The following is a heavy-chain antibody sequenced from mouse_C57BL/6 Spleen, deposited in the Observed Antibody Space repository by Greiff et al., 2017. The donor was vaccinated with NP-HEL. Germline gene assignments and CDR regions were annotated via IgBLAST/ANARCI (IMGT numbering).Heavy chain of an antibody. CDR3: ARDGISDSGDY. Sequence: VQRVESGAELAKPGASVKLSCKASGYTFTSYWMHWVKQRPGQGLEWIGYINPSSGYTKYNQKFKDKATLTADKSSSTAYMQLSSLTYEDFAVYYCARDGISDSGDYWGQGTTLTVSS. D-gene: IGHD1-3*01. V-gene: IGHV1-7*01. CDR1: GYTFTSYW. J-gene: IGHJ2*01. CDR2: INPSSGYT.